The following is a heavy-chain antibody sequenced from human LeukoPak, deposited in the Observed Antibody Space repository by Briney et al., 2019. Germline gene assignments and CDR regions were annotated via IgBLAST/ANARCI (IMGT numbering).Heavy chain of an antibody. CDR3: ARDRLLYYYDSGPTGHFQH. J-gene: IGHJ1*01. CDR2: ISGGGDTT. Sequence: PGGSLRLSCATSGTTFSNFAMSWVRQAPGRGLEWVSGISGGGDTTFYADSVKGRFTISRDNAKNSLYLQMSSLRADDTAVYYCARDRLLYYYDSGPTGHFQHWGQGTLVTV. V-gene: IGHV3-23*01. CDR1: GTTFSNFA. D-gene: IGHD3-22*01.